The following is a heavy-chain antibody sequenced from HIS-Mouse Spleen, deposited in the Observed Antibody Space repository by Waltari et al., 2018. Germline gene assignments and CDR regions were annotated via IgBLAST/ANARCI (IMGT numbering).Heavy chain of an antibody. D-gene: IGHD3-22*01. CDR3: ARGTQYYYDSSGSFDY. CDR1: GFTFSSYW. J-gene: IGHJ4*02. CDR2: SSSEGSST. Sequence: EVQLVESGGGLVQPGGSLRLSCAASGFTFSSYWMHWVRQAPGKGLVWVSRSSSEGSSTSYAESVKGRFTISRDNAKNTLYLQMNSLRAEDTAVYYCARGTQYYYDSSGSFDYWGQGTLVTVSS. V-gene: IGHV3-74*01.